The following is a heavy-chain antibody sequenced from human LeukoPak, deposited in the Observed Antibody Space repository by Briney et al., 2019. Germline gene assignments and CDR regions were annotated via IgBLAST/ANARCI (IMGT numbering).Heavy chain of an antibody. D-gene: IGHD6-13*01. V-gene: IGHV3-23*01. CDR2: ISDSGGAI. J-gene: IGHJ4*02. CDR1: GFIFSDFY. Sequence: GGSLRLSCAGSGFIFSDFYMNWVRQAPGKGLEWVSAISDSGGAIYYADSVKGRFTMSRDNSKNSLFLHMNSLRAEDTAVYYCAKGRTGYIPDSWGQGTLVTVSS. CDR3: AKGRTGYIPDS.